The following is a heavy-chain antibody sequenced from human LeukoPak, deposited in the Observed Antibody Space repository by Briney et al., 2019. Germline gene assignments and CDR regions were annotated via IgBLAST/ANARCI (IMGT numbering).Heavy chain of an antibody. CDR3: AQITGTTGDAFDI. Sequence: GASVKVSCKASGGTFSSYAINWVRQAPGQGLEWMGWINPNSGGTNYAQKFQGRVTMTRDTSISTAYMELSRLRSDDTAVYYCAQITGTTGDAFDIWGQGTMVTVSS. CDR1: GGTFSSYA. D-gene: IGHD1-7*01. J-gene: IGHJ3*02. CDR2: INPNSGGT. V-gene: IGHV1-2*02.